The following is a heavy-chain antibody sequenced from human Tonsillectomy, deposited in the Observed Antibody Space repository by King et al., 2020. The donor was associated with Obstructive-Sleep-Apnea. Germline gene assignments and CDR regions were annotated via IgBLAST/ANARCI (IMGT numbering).Heavy chain of an antibody. CDR3: ARAHSGSYFDV. CDR2: INPSGGSP. Sequence: QLVQSGAEVRKPGASLKVSCKASGYTFVNYFMHWVRQAPGQGLEWMGIINPSGGSPNYAQRFQDRVTMTRDTSTSTVYMELSSLRFEDTAVYYCARAHSGSYFDVWGQGTLVTVSS. D-gene: IGHD1-26*01. CDR1: GYTFVNYF. J-gene: IGHJ4*02. V-gene: IGHV1-46*01.